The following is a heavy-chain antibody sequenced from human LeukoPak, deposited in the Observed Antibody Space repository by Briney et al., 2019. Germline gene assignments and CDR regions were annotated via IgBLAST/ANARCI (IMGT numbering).Heavy chain of an antibody. D-gene: IGHD2-21*02. J-gene: IGHJ4*02. CDR1: GYSFSNYW. Sequence: HGESLKISCEGSGYSFSNYWIGWVRQMPGKGLEWMGIIYPGDYETRYSPSFQGLVTIPVDKSISTAYLQWSSLKASDTAMYYCAIPPGYCGNDCSFDHWGQGTLVTVSS. CDR2: IYPGDYET. CDR3: AIPPGYCGNDCSFDH. V-gene: IGHV5-51*01.